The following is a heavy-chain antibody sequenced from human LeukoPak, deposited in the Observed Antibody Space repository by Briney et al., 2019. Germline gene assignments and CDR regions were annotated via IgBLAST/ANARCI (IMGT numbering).Heavy chain of an antibody. CDR2: ISWDGGST. D-gene: IGHD6-19*01. CDR1: GFTFDDYA. Sequence: SGGSLRLSCAASGFTFDDYAMHWVRQAPGKGLEWVSLISWDGGSTYYADSVKGRFTISRDNSKNTLYLQMNSLRAEDTAVYYCARESHSGWLLDYYYYMDVWGKGTTVTVSS. J-gene: IGHJ6*03. CDR3: ARESHSGWLLDYYYYMDV. V-gene: IGHV3-43D*03.